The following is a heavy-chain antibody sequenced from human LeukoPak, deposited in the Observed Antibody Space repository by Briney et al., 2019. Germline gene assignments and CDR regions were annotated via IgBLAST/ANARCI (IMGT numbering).Heavy chain of an antibody. CDR1: GYTFTDYC. J-gene: IGHJ4*02. D-gene: IGHD2-2*01. CDR2: INANRGGT. Sequence: GASVKVSCKASGYTFTDYCMHWVRQAPGQGLEWMGWINANRGGTNYAQRFQGRVTMTRDTSITTAYMELSRLRSDDTAVYYRARRYCSSTSCYYFDYWGQGTLVTVSS. V-gene: IGHV1-2*02. CDR3: ARRYCSSTSCYYFDY.